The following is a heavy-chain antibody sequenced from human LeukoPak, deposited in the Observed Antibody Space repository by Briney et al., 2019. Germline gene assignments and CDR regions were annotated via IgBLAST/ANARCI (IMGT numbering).Heavy chain of an antibody. CDR3: ARGSSGSRDY. CDR1: GGSISGYY. CDR2: IYYSGST. V-gene: IGHV4-59*01. J-gene: IGHJ4*02. Sequence: SETLSLTCTVSGGSISGYYWSWIRQPPGKGLEWIGYIYYSGSTNYNPSLKSRVTISVDTSKNQFSLKLSSVTAADTAVYYCARGSSGSRDYWGQGTLVTVSS. D-gene: IGHD6-19*01.